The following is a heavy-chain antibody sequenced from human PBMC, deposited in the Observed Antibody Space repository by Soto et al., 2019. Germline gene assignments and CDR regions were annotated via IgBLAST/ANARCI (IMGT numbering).Heavy chain of an antibody. V-gene: IGHV4-31*03. CDR1: GGSISSGGYY. J-gene: IGHJ5*02. CDR3: ARWSVPDPGWFDP. CDR2: IYYSGST. D-gene: IGHD2-2*01. Sequence: QVQLQESGPGLVKPSQTLSLTCTVSGGSISSGGYYWSWIRQHPGKGLEWIGYIYYSGSTYYNPSLKGRVTISVDTSKNQFSLKLSSVTAADTAVYYCARWSVPDPGWFDPWGQGTLVTVSS.